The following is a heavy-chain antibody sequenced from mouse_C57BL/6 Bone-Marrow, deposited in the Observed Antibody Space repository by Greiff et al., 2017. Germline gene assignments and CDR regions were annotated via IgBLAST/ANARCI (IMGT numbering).Heavy chain of an antibody. CDR2: ISSGSSTI. D-gene: IGHD2-4*01. J-gene: IGHJ1*03. V-gene: IGHV5-17*01. CDR3: ARMNIYYDYDEKDFDV. CDR1: GFTFSDYG. Sequence: EVQVVESGGGLVKPGGSLKLSCAASGFTFSDYGMHWVRQAPEKGLEWVAYISSGSSTIYYADTVKGRFTISRDNAKNTLFLQMTSLRSEDTAMYYCARMNIYYDYDEKDFDVWGTGTTVTVSS.